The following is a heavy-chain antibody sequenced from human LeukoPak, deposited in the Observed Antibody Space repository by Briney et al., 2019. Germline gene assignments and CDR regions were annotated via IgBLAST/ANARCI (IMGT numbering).Heavy chain of an antibody. CDR2: ISAYNGNT. Sequence: ASVKVSCKASGYTFTSYAISWVRQAPGQGLEWMGWISAYNGNTNYAQKLQGRVTMTTDTSTSTAYMELRSLRSDDTAVYYCARTYSSGWYVRPKNWFDPWGQGTLVTVSS. J-gene: IGHJ5*02. D-gene: IGHD6-19*01. CDR3: ARTYSSGWYVRPKNWFDP. V-gene: IGHV1-18*01. CDR1: GYTFTSYA.